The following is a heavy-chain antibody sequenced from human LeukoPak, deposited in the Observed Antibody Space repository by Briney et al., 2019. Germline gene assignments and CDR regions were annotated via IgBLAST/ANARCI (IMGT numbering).Heavy chain of an antibody. D-gene: IGHD5-24*01. Sequence: SVKVSCKDSGGTFSSYAISWVRQAPGQGLEWMGGIIPIFGTANYAQKFQGRVTITADESTSTAYMELSSLRSEDTAVYYCARDSEMATITPYYYYGMDVWGQGTTVTVSS. CDR2: IIPIFGTA. CDR3: ARDSEMATITPYYYYGMDV. CDR1: GGTFSSYA. J-gene: IGHJ6*02. V-gene: IGHV1-69*01.